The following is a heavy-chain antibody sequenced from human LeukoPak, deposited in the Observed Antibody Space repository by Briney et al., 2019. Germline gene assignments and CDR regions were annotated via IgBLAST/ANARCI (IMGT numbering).Heavy chain of an antibody. V-gene: IGHV4-34*01. CDR1: GGSFSGYY. D-gene: IGHD6-13*01. CDR3: ARGVAAAGTPLPHFVI. CDR2: INHSGST. Sequence: SETLSLTCAVYGGSFSGYYWSWIRQPPGKGLEWIGEINHSGSTNYNPSLKSRVTISVDTSKNQFSLKLSSVTAADTAVYYCARGVAAAGTPLPHFVIWGQGTMVTVSS. J-gene: IGHJ3*02.